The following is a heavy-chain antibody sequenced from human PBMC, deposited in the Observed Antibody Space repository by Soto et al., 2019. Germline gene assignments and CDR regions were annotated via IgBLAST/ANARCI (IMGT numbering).Heavy chain of an antibody. CDR3: ANASYDHPPSL. Sequence: GVSLRLSCAASGFTFSSYGMHWVRQAPGKGLEWVAVISYDGSNKYYADSVKGRFTISRDNSKTTLYLQMNSLRAEDTAVYYCANASYDHPPSLWGQGXMVTVYS. D-gene: IGHD3-3*01. CDR2: ISYDGSNK. CDR1: GFTFSSYG. J-gene: IGHJ4*02. V-gene: IGHV3-30*18.